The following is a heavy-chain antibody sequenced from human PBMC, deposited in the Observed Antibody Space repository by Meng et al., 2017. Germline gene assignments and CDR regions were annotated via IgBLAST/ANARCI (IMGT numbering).Heavy chain of an antibody. CDR1: GGSISSGGYY. CDR3: AAYRHYYDSSGPIRSFDI. CDR2: IYYSGST. V-gene: IGHV4-31*03. J-gene: IGHJ3*02. D-gene: IGHD3-22*01. Sequence: SETLSLTCTVSGGSISSGGYYWSWIRQHPGKGLEWIGYIYYSGSTYYNPSLKSRVTISVDTSKNQFSLKLSSVTAADTAVYYRAAYRHYYDSSGPIRSFDIWGQGTMVTVSS.